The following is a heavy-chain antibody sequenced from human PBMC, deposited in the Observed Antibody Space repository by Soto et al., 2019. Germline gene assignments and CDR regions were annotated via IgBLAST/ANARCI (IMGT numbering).Heavy chain of an antibody. CDR2: IYYSGST. V-gene: IGHV4-61*01. D-gene: IGHD3-16*01. Sequence: QVQLQESGPGLVKPSETLSLTCTVSGGSVSSGSYYWSWIRQPPGKGLEWIGYIYYSGSTNYNPSLQSRVTISVDTSKNQFSLKLSSVTAADTAAYYCARILRLLRGWPTTDNWFDPWGQGTLVTVSS. CDR1: GGSVSSGSYY. CDR3: ARILRLLRGWPTTDNWFDP. J-gene: IGHJ5*02.